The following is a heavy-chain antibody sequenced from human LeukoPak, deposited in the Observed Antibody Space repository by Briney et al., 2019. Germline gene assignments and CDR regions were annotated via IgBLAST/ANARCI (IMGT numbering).Heavy chain of an antibody. V-gene: IGHV4-34*01. CDR1: GGSYNGYY. Sequence: SGTLSLTCNVSGGSYNGYYWTWIRQPPVKGLEWIAEINHIGTTNHNPSLKSRLSVSTDTSKNQFFLKLTSVTAADTALYYCARLVVTAPQNHYYMDVWGEGTTVTVSS. CDR2: INHIGTT. CDR3: ARLVVTAPQNHYYMDV. J-gene: IGHJ6*03. D-gene: IGHD2-21*02.